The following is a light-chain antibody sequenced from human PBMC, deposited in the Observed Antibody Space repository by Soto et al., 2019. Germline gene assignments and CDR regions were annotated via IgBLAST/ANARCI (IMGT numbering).Light chain of an antibody. Sequence: VMTQAPATLSVSPGEGATLSCRASQTVNNNVAWYQRKDGQVPRLLIYGASTRATDIPARFSGSGSGTDFTLTISRLEPEDVAGYYCQQYGRSLWTFGQGTKVDIK. CDR2: GAS. J-gene: IGKJ1*01. CDR1: QTVNNN. CDR3: QQYGRSLWT. V-gene: IGKV3-15*01.